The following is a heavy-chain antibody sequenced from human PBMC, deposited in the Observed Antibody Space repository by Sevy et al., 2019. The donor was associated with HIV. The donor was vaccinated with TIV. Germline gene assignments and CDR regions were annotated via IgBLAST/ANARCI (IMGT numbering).Heavy chain of an antibody. CDR1: GFSLTAHGVG. V-gene: IGHV2-5*02. Sequence: SGPTLVKPTQTLTLTGTFSGFSLTAHGVGVGYIRQPPGKALEWLAVISWDYDKRYSPSLKNRLTITKDTSKNQVVLTLTNMDPVDTATYYCARGYSDYDYAFDYWGQGTLVTVSS. J-gene: IGHJ4*02. D-gene: IGHD5-12*01. CDR3: ARGYSDYDYAFDY. CDR2: ISWDYDK.